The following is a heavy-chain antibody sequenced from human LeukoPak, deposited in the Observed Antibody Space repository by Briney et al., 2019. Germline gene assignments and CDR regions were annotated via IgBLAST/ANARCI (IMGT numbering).Heavy chain of an antibody. V-gene: IGHV3-23*01. J-gene: IGHJ6*03. Sequence: GSLRLSCAVSGFTFGNYAMAWVRQAPGKWLESVSSVSTDGTRYYADSVKDRLTISRDNSKNTLHLQKNSLRAEDTAVYYCSKLGAGGYYSYMDVWGKGTTVIVSS. CDR1: GFTFGNYA. CDR2: VSTDGTR. CDR3: SKLGAGGYYSYMDV. D-gene: IGHD3-16*01.